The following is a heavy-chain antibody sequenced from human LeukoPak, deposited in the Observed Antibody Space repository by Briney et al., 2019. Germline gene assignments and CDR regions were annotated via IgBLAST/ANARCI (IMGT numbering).Heavy chain of an antibody. D-gene: IGHD7-27*01. CDR1: GGSFSGYY. Sequence: SSETLSLTCAVYGGSFSGYYWSWIRQPPGKGLEWIGSIYYSGSTYYNPSLKSRVAISADTSKNQFSLKLSSVTAADTAVYYCARRGSHNGGYYAMDVWGQGTTVTVSS. CDR3: ARRGSHNGGYYAMDV. CDR2: IYYSGST. V-gene: IGHV4-34*01. J-gene: IGHJ6*02.